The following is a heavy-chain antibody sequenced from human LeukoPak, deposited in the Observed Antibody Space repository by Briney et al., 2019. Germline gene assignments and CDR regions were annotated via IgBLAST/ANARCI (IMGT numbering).Heavy chain of an antibody. D-gene: IGHD3-22*01. CDR2: IYTSGSI. CDR1: GGSISHYY. Sequence: SETLSLTCTVSGGSISHYYWSWIRQPAGKGLEWIGRIYTSGSINYNPSLKSRVTLSVDTSKNQFSLKLSSVTAADTAVYYCARRRYYYDSSGYYSHWGQGTLVTVSS. J-gene: IGHJ4*02. CDR3: ARRRYYYDSSGYYSH. V-gene: IGHV4-4*07.